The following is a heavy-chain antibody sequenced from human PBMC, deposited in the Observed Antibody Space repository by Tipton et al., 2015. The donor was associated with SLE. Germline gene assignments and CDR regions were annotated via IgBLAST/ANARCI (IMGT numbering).Heavy chain of an antibody. CDR2: INHRGST. V-gene: IGHV4-34*01. Sequence: TLSLTCAVCGGSISSSSSYYWAWIRQPPGKGVEWIGEINHRGSTNYNPSLKSRVTISVDTSKNQFSLKLRSVTAADTAVYYCARVQWSGYDLGHAFDIWGQGTMVTVSS. CDR3: ARVQWSGYDLGHAFDI. D-gene: IGHD5-12*01. CDR1: GGSISSSSSYY. J-gene: IGHJ3*02.